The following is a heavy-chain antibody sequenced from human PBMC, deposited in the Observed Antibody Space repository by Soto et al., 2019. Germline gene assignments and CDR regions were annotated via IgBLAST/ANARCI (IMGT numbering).Heavy chain of an antibody. J-gene: IGHJ3*02. V-gene: IGHV4-59*01. CDR1: GAPISSFY. CDR3: ARDKSVEMVFDI. CDR2: MYEGGSS. Sequence: SDTLSLTYTVSGAPISSFYWNWMRQSPGKRLEWIGHMYEGGSSNYNPSLKSRGIMSVDNSKNQFSLKLTSVTAADTAVYYCARDKSVEMVFDIWGQGTMVS. D-gene: IGHD2-8*01.